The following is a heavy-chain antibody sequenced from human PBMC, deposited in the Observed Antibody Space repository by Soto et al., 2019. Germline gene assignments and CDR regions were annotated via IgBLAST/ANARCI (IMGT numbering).Heavy chain of an antibody. CDR3: ASLGIYGYYHHSSGYPAGPFDY. D-gene: IGHD3-22*01. CDR2: IYHSGST. CDR1: GYSISSGYY. J-gene: IGHJ4*02. V-gene: IGHV4-38-2*01. Sequence: SETLSLTCAVSGYSISSGYYWGWIRQPPGKGLEWIGSIYHSGSTYYNPSLKSRVTISVDTSKNQFSLKLSSVTAADTAVYYCASLGIYGYYHHSSGYPAGPFDYWGQGTLVTAPQ.